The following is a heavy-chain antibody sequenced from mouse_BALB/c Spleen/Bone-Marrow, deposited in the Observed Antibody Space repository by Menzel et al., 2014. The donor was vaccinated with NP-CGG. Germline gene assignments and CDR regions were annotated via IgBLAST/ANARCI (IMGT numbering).Heavy chain of an antibody. D-gene: IGHD2-3*01. CDR1: GYTFTSHW. V-gene: IGHV1-69*02. CDR3: ARWLLGYAMDY. Sequence: QVQLQQSGAELVKPGASVKLSCKASGYTFTSHWMHWVKQRPGQGLEWIGEIDPSDSYTNYNQKFKGKATLTVDKSSSTAYMQLSSLTSEDSAVYYCARWLLGYAMDYWGQGTSVTVSS. J-gene: IGHJ4*01. CDR2: IDPSDSYT.